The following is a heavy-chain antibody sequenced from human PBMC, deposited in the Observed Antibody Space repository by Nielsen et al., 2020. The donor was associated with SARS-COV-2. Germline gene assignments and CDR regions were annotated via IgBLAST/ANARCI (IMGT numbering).Heavy chain of an antibody. V-gene: IGHV3-30*04. Sequence: GESLKISCAVSGFTFSPYAMHWVRQAPGKGLEWVAVTSYDGTRKYYADSVKGRFTVSRDNSKNTLDLQMDSLRTEDTGVYYCAKDRVEVTASYHYYGMDVWGRGTTVTVSS. D-gene: IGHD2-21*02. CDR1: GFTFSPYA. CDR2: TSYDGTRK. J-gene: IGHJ6*02. CDR3: AKDRVEVTASYHYYGMDV.